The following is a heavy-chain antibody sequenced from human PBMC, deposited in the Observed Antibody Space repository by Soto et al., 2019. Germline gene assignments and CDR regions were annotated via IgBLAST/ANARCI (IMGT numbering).Heavy chain of an antibody. CDR2: IYSGGNT. CDR3: GSGPSTTWIDN. J-gene: IGHJ4*02. D-gene: IGHD2-2*01. V-gene: IGHV4-39*01. CDR1: GGSITSHHYY. Sequence: QLQVQESGPGQVKPSQTLSLTCTVSGGSITSHHYYWGWIRQPPGKGLEWIGSIYSGGNTYYNPSLRSRLTIFVDTAKNIISLKLKSVTAADSAIYFCGSGPSTTWIDNWGLGTQVSVSS.